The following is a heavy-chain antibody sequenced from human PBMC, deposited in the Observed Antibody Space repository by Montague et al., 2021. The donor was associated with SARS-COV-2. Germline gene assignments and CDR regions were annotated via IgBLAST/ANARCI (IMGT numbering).Heavy chain of an antibody. CDR3: ARLRGYDYGLLYYHYMDV. J-gene: IGHJ6*03. V-gene: IGHV3-48*03. CDR2: ISSSGVTI. D-gene: IGHD5-12*01. Sequence: SLRLSCAASGFTFSSYEMNWVRQAPGKGLEWVSYISSSGVTIYYADSVKGRFTISRDYAKNSLYLQMNSLRAEDTAVYYCARLRGYDYGLLYYHYMDVWGKGTTVTVSS. CDR1: GFTFSSYE.